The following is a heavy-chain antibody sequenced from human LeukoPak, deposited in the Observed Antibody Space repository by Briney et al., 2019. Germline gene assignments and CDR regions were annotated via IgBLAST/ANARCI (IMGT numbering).Heavy chain of an antibody. Sequence: TSETLSLTCTVSGGSISSYYWSWIRQPPGKGLEWIGYIYYSGSTNYNPSLKSRVTISVDTSKNQFSLKLSSVTPADTAVYYCARVITGTTWVYYYYMDVWGKGTTITVSS. D-gene: IGHD1-20*01. CDR2: IYYSGST. CDR1: GGSISSYY. J-gene: IGHJ6*03. CDR3: ARVITGTTWVYYYYMDV. V-gene: IGHV4-59*01.